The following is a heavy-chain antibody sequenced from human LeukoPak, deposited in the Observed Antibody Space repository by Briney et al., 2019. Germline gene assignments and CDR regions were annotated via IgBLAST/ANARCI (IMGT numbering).Heavy chain of an antibody. CDR3: ARDCRDGLLCY. D-gene: IGHD3/OR15-3a*01. V-gene: IGHV1-2*06. J-gene: IGHJ4*02. CDR1: GGTFSSYA. CDR2: INPNSGGT. Sequence: ASVKVSCKASGGTFSSYAISWVRQAPGQGLEWMGRINPNSGGTNYAQKFQGRVTMTRDTSISTAYMELSRLRSDDTAVYYCARDCRDGLLCYWGQGTLVTVSS.